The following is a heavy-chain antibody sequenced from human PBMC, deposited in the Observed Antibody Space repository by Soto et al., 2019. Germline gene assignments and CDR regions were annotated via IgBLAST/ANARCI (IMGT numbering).Heavy chain of an antibody. CDR2: ISGSGENT. J-gene: IGHJ4*02. CDR3: AKATTYYFDSSGSSFDS. Sequence: VPLLESGGGLVQPGGSLRLSCAASGFTFSTYAMSWVRQAPGKGLEWVATISGSGENTYFADSVKGRSSIPRDNSKTTLYLQVNSLTAEDTAVYYCAKATTYYFDSSGSSFDSWGQGALVTVSS. CDR1: GFTFSTYA. V-gene: IGHV3-23*01. D-gene: IGHD3-22*01.